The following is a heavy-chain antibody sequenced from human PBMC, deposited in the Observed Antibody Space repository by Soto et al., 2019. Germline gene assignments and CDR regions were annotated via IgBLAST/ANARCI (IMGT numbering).Heavy chain of an antibody. V-gene: IGHV3-74*03. Sequence: EVQLVESGGGLVQPGGSLRLSCAASGFTFSNYWMYWVRQAPGKGLVWVSRVNNDGTDTTHADSVKGRFTTSRDNAENTLYLRMNRLRAEDTAVYYCARGGLQHALDVWGQGSTVTVSS. CDR3: ARGGLQHALDV. J-gene: IGHJ6*02. D-gene: IGHD6-13*01. CDR2: VNNDGTDT. CDR1: GFTFSNYW.